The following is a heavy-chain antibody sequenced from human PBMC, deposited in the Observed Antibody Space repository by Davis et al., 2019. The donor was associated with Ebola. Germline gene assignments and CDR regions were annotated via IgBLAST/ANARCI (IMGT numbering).Heavy chain of an antibody. CDR3: AREETYSGTYYIDY. J-gene: IGHJ4*02. Sequence: MPGGSLRLSCTVSGGSISNYYWTWIRQPPGKGLEWIGYIYYSGTTNYNPSLKSRVTISVDTSKNQFSLKLSSVTAADTAVYYCAREETYSGTYYIDYWGQGTLVTVSS. CDR2: IYYSGTT. D-gene: IGHD1-26*01. CDR1: GGSISNYY. V-gene: IGHV4-59*01.